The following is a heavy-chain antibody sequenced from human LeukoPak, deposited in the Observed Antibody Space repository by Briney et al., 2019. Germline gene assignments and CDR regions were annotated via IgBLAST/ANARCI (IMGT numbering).Heavy chain of an antibody. J-gene: IGHJ4*02. D-gene: IGHD3-10*01. V-gene: IGHV1-2*02. CDR1: GYTFTGYY. CDR3: ATSGLWFGEFHPYFDY. CDR2: INPNSGGT. Sequence: ASVKVSCKASGYTFTGYYMHWVRQAPGQGLEWMGWINPNSGGTNYAQKFQGRVTMTRDTSISTAYMELSRLRSDDTAVYYCATSGLWFGEFHPYFDYWGQGTLVTVSS.